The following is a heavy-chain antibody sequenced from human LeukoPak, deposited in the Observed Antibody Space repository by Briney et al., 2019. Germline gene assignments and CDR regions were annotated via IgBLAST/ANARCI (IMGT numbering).Heavy chain of an antibody. CDR1: GFTFNTHG. CDR3: AKDTAVQFLEPAF. Sequence: PGGSLRLSCAASGFTFNTHGMHWVRQAPGKGLEWVAAIWFDGSVKLYSDAVKGRFTISRDNSLNTLYLQMNSLRVEDTAIYYCAKDTAVQFLEPAFWGQGTLVTVSS. D-gene: IGHD3-3*01. J-gene: IGHJ4*02. CDR2: IWFDGSVK. V-gene: IGHV3-33*06.